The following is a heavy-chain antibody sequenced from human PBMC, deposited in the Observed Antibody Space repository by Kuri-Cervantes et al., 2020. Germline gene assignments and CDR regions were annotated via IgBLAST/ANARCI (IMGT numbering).Heavy chain of an antibody. CDR2: IYYSGST. CDR1: GGSISSGGYY. Sequence: SETLSLTCTVSGGSISSGGYYWSWIRQHPGKGLEWIGYIYYSGSTYYNPSLKSLVTISVDTSKNQFSPKLSSVTAADTAVYYCAAIAAAGIYYYYYYMDVWGKGTTVTVSS. CDR3: AAIAAAGIYYYYYYMDV. D-gene: IGHD6-13*01. J-gene: IGHJ6*03. V-gene: IGHV4-31*01.